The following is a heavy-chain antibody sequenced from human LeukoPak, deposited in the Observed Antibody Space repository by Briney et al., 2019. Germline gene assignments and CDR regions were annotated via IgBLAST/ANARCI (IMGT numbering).Heavy chain of an antibody. CDR1: GFTFSSYG. CDR2: IRYDGSNK. CDR3: AILPVGAWDY. Sequence: QTGGSLRLSCAASGFTFSSYGMHWVRQAPGKGLEWVAFIRYDGSNKYYADSVKGRFTIPRDNSKNTLYLQMNSLRAEDTAVYYCAILPVGAWDYWGQGTLVTVSS. D-gene: IGHD1-26*01. V-gene: IGHV3-30*02. J-gene: IGHJ4*02.